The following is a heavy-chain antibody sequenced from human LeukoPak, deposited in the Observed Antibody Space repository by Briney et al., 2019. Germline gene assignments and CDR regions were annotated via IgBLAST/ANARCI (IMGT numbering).Heavy chain of an antibody. Sequence: KSGGSLRLSCAASGFTFSDYYMSWIRQAPGKGLEWVSYISSSGSTIYYADSVKGRFTISRDNSNNKLYLQMNSLRAGDTAVYYCPSEGFFGSGTYFQSWGHGTLVTVSS. V-gene: IGHV3-11*01. D-gene: IGHD3-10*01. CDR3: PSEGFFGSGTYFQS. J-gene: IGHJ5*01. CDR2: ISSSGSTI. CDR1: GFTFSDYY.